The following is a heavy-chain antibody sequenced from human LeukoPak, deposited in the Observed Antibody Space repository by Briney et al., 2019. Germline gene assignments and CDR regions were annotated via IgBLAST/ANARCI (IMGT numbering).Heavy chain of an antibody. D-gene: IGHD1-1*01. CDR1: GGSITRDF. V-gene: IGHV4-59*04. Sequence: SETLSLTCTVSGGSITRDFWGWVRQPPGKGLEWIGHVFHSGSAYYNPSLESRATLSVDLSKNQFSLKLTAVTAADTAVYYCAMDENWNDGLDYWGQGILVTVSS. J-gene: IGHJ4*02. CDR2: VFHSGSA. CDR3: AMDENWNDGLDY.